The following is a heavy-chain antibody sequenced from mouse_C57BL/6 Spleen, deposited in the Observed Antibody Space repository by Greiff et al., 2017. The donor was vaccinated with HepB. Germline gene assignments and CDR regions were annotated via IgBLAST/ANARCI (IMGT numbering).Heavy chain of an antibody. CDR2: IYPRSGNT. CDR1: GYTFTSYG. V-gene: IGHV1-81*01. D-gene: IGHD2-4*01. CDR3: ARLIYYDYDDGY. J-gene: IGHJ2*01. Sequence: VQLQQSGAELARPGASVKLSCKASGYTFTSYGISWVKQRTGQGLEWIGEIYPRSGNTYYNEKFKGKATLTADKSSSTAYMELRSLTSEDSAVYFCARLIYYDYDDGYWGQGTTLTVSS.